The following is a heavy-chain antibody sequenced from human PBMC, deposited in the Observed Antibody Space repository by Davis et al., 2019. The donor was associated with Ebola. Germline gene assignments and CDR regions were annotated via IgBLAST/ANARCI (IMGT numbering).Heavy chain of an antibody. V-gene: IGHV3-23*01. CDR3: AKEEWELGEGVFDI. CDR2: ITGSGGSR. D-gene: IGHD1-26*01. CDR1: GFTFGDYA. Sequence: PGGSLRLSCTASGFTFGDYAMSWVRQAPGKGLEWVSAITGSGGSRNYADSVKGRFTISRDNSKNKFYLLMNSLRAEDTAVYYCAKEEWELGEGVFDIWGQGTMVTVSS. J-gene: IGHJ3*02.